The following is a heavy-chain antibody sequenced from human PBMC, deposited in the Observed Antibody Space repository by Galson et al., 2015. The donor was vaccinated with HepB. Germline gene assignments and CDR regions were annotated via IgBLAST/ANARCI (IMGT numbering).Heavy chain of an antibody. Sequence: QSGAEVKKPGDSLKISCEGSGYSFTNYWIGWVRQMPGKGLEWMGIIYPHNSDTRYSPSFQGQVTISADKSISTAYLQWSSLKASDTAMYYCARQGEYTAYEYHYWGQGTLVTVSS. CDR1: GYSFTNYW. CDR2: IYPHNSDT. J-gene: IGHJ4*02. D-gene: IGHD5-12*01. CDR3: ARQGEYTAYEYHY. V-gene: IGHV5-51*01.